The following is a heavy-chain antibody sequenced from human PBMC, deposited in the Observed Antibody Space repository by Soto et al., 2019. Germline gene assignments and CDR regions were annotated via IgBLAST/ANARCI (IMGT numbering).Heavy chain of an antibody. Sequence: QVQLVQSGAEGKKPGASVKVSCKASGYTFTSYDINWVRQATGQGLEWMGWMNPNSGNTGYAQKFQGRVTMTRNTSRSTAYMELSSLRSEDTAVYYCARDVSSLYYYYGMDVWGQGTTVTVSS. J-gene: IGHJ6*02. CDR3: ARDVSSLYYYYGMDV. CDR2: MNPNSGNT. V-gene: IGHV1-8*01. CDR1: GYTFTSYD.